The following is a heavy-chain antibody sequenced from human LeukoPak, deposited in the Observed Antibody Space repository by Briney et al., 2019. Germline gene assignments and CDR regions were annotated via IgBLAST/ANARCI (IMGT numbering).Heavy chain of an antibody. Sequence: PSETLSLTRTVSGGSISSGSYYWSWIRQPAGKGLEWVGRIYTSGSTNYNPSLKSRVTISVDTSKNQFSLKLSSVTAADTAVYYCASNVDWNYALDYWGQGTLVTVSS. CDR2: IYTSGST. D-gene: IGHD1-7*01. CDR3: ASNVDWNYALDY. V-gene: IGHV4-61*02. CDR1: GGSISSGSYY. J-gene: IGHJ4*02.